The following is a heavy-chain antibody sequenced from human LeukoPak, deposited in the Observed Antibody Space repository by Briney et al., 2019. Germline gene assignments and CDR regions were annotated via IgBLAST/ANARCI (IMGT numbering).Heavy chain of an antibody. V-gene: IGHV3-30-3*01. J-gene: IGHJ4*02. CDR1: GFTFSSYA. D-gene: IGHD3-10*01. Sequence: GGSLRLSCAASGFTFSSYAMHWVRQAPGKGPEWVAVISYDGSNKYYADSVKGRFTISRDNSKNTLYLQMNSLRAEDTAVYYCARYYGSGQRNYFDYWGQGTLVTVSS. CDR2: ISYDGSNK. CDR3: ARYYGSGQRNYFDY.